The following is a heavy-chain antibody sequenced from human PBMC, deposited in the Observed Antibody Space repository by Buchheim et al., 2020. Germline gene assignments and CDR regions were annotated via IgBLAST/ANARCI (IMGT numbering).Heavy chain of an antibody. J-gene: IGHJ4*02. CDR3: TSISGTSSLDN. D-gene: IGHD1-20*01. CDR2: IRSKSDGGTT. Sequence: EVQLVESGGDLVKPGGSLRLSCAASGFTVTNAWMNWVRQAPGKGLEWVGRIRSKSDGGTTDFATPVKGRFTIPRDESENTLYLQMNSLRTEDTAMYYCTSISGTSSLDNWGQGTL. CDR1: GFTVTNAW. V-gene: IGHV3-15*01.